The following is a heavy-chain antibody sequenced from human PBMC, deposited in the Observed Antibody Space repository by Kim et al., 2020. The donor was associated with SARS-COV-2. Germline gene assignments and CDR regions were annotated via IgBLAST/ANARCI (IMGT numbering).Heavy chain of an antibody. J-gene: IGHJ4*02. V-gene: IGHV4-34*01. CDR3: AIGNIRLSSSWTPYYFVY. CDR2: INHSGST. D-gene: IGHD6-13*01. CDR1: GGSFSGYY. Sequence: SETLSLTCAVYGGSFSGYYWSWIRQPPGKGLEWIGEINHSGSTNYNPSLKSRVTISVDTSKNQFSLKLSSVTAADTAVYYCAIGNIRLSSSWTPYYFVYWGEGTLGTVSS.